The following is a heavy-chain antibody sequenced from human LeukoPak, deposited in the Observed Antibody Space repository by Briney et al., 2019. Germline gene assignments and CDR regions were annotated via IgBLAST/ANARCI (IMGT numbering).Heavy chain of an antibody. V-gene: IGHV3-9*03. Sequence: GGSLRLSCAASGFTFDDYAMHWVRHAPGKGLEWVSGISWNSGSIGYADSVKGRFTISRDNAKNSLYLQMNSLRAEDMALYYCAKDIAAYDSSGIDYWGQGTLVTVSS. CDR3: AKDIAAYDSSGIDY. CDR2: ISWNSGSI. CDR1: GFTFDDYA. D-gene: IGHD3-22*01. J-gene: IGHJ4*02.